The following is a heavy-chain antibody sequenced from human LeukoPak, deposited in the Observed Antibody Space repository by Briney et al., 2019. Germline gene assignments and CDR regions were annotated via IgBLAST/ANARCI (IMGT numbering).Heavy chain of an antibody. V-gene: IGHV1-2*04. CDR1: GYTFTGYY. J-gene: IGHJ5*02. CDR2: INPNSGGT. D-gene: IGHD6-19*01. Sequence: ASVNVSCKASGYTFTGYYMHRVRQAPGQGLEWMGWINPNSGGTNYAQKFQGWVTMTRDTSISTAYMELSRLRSDDTAVYYCARGGSGWSVASFDPWGQGTLVTVSS. CDR3: ARGGSGWSVASFDP.